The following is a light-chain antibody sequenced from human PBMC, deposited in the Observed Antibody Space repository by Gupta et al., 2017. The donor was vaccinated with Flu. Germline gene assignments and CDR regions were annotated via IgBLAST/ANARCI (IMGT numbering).Light chain of an antibody. J-gene: IGKJ2*01. Sequence: DIQMTQSPSSLSASVGDRVTITCRASQSISSYLNWYQQKPGKAPKLLIYAASRLKSGVPSRFSGSGYGTDFTLTISRRQPEDFATYYCQHRDSTPYTFGQGTKLEIK. CDR1: QSISSY. CDR2: AAS. CDR3: QHRDSTPYT. V-gene: IGKV1-39*01.